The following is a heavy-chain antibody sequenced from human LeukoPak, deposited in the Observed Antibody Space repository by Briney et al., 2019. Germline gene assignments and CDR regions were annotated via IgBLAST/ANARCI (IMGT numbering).Heavy chain of an antibody. D-gene: IGHD3-10*01. J-gene: IGHJ4*02. CDR3: ARGYLLWFGELRSYTFDY. CDR1: GYTFTSYD. CDR2: MNPNSGNT. V-gene: IGHV1-8*01. Sequence: GASVKVSCKASGYTFTSYDINWVRQATGQGLEWMGWMNPNSGNTGYAQKFQGRVTMTRNTSISTAYMELSSLRSEDTAVYYCARGYLLWFGELRSYTFDYWGQGTLVTVSS.